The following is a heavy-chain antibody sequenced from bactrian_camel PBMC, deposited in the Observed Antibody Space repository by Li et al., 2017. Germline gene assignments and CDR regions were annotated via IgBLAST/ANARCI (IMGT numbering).Heavy chain of an antibody. V-gene: IGHV3S53*01. Sequence: HVQLVESGGGSVQAGGSLRLSCVATGTVVGERTFCMGWFRQSPGKEREQVAQADRGGYPTYAESVKGRFTISKDNAKSALYLTINSLKPEDTATYYCAAGPYCRIEFMWNCNYYGPGTQVTVS. D-gene: IGHD3*01. CDR3: AAGPYCRIEFMWNCNY. CDR1: GTVVGERTFC. J-gene: IGHJ4*01. CDR2: ADRGGYP.